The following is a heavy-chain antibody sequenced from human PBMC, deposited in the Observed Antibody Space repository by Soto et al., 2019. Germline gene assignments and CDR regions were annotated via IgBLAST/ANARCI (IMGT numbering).Heavy chain of an antibody. V-gene: IGHV1-24*01. CDR3: AIETPRSSGCPDV. D-gene: IGHD1-26*01. CDR1: GYTLTELS. CDR2: FDPEDGET. J-gene: IGHJ4*02. Sequence: PVKVYCKVSGYTLTELSMNWVRQAPGKGHEWMGGFDPEDGETIYAQKFQGRVTMTEDTSTDTAYMELSRLRSEDTAVYYCAIETPRSSGCPDVWGQRTLVTVSS.